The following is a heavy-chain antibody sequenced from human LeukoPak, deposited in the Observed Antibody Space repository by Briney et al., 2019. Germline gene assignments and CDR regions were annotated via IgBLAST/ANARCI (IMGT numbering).Heavy chain of an antibody. CDR1: GGSINNYH. CDR2: IYYTGSA. CDR3: ARGPDDFDY. J-gene: IGHJ4*02. Sequence: TPETLSLTCTVSGGSINNYHWSWIRQPPGKGLEWIGYIYYTGSARYNPSLKSRVTISLDTSKNQFSLRLSSMTAADTAVYYCARGPDDFDYWGPGSLVTVSS. D-gene: IGHD5-24*01. V-gene: IGHV4-59*01.